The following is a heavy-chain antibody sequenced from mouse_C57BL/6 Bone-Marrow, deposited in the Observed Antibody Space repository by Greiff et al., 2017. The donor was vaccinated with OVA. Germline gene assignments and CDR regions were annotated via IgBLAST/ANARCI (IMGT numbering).Heavy chain of an antibody. D-gene: IGHD1-1*01. CDR2: ISSGGDYI. V-gene: IGHV5-9-1*02. J-gene: IGHJ4*01. CDR3: TRLVDAMDY. CDR1: GFTFSSYA. Sequence: EVQGVESGEGLVKPGGSLKLSCAASGFTFSSYAMPWVRQTPEKRLEWVAYISSGGDYIYYADNVKGRFTISRDNARNTLYMQMNSLKSEDTAVYDCTRLVDAMDYWGQGTSVTVSA.